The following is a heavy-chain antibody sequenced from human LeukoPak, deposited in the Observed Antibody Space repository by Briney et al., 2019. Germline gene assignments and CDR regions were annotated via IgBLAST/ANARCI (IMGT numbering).Heavy chain of an antibody. D-gene: IGHD2-2*01. Sequence: PGGSLRLSCAASGFTFSSYGMHWVRQAPGKGLEWVAFIRYDGSNKYYADSVKGRFTISRDNSKNTLYLQMNSLRAEDTAVYYCAKDVSISSTSCYYRYWGQGTLVTVSS. CDR3: AKDVSISSTSCYYRY. V-gene: IGHV3-30*02. CDR2: IRYDGSNK. CDR1: GFTFSSYG. J-gene: IGHJ4*02.